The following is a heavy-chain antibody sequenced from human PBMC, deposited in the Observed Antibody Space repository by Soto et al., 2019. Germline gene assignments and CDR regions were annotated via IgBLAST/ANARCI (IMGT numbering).Heavy chain of an antibody. J-gene: IGHJ3*02. Sequence: GGSLRLSCAASGFTFSNAWMNWVRQAPGKGLEWVGRIKSKTDGGTTDYAAPVKGRFTISRDDSKNTLYLQMNSLKTEDTAVYYCTTTVVVVADPHDAFDIWGQGSMVTV. CDR1: GFTFSNAW. CDR2: IKSKTDGGTT. D-gene: IGHD2-15*01. V-gene: IGHV3-15*07. CDR3: TTTVVVVADPHDAFDI.